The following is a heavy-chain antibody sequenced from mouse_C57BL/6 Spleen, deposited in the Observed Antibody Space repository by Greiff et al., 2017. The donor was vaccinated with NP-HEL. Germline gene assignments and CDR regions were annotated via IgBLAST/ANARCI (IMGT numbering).Heavy chain of an antibody. D-gene: IGHD1-1*01. CDR2: IDPETGGT. CDR3: TRAHYGSSYRFAY. Sequence: QVQLQQSGAELVRPGASVTLSCKASGYTFTDYEMHWVKQTPVHGLEWIGAIDPETGGTAYNQKFKGKAILTADKSSSTAYMELRSLTSEDSAVYYGTRAHYGSSYRFAYWGQGTLVTVSA. J-gene: IGHJ3*01. CDR1: GYTFTDYE. V-gene: IGHV1-15*01.